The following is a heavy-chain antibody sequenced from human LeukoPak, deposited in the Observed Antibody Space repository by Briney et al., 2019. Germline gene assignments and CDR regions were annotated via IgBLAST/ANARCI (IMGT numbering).Heavy chain of an antibody. Sequence: SETLSLTCAVYGGSFSSYYWSWIRQPPGKGLEWIGYIYYSGSTNYNPSLKSRVTISVDTSKNQLSLKLSSVTAADTAVYYCAREAVVTGGVDYWGQGTLVTVSS. V-gene: IGHV4-59*01. D-gene: IGHD3-22*01. J-gene: IGHJ4*02. CDR3: AREAVVTGGVDY. CDR2: IYYSGST. CDR1: GGSFSSYY.